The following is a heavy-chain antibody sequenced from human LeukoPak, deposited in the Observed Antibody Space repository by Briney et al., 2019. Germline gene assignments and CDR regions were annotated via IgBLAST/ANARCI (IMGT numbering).Heavy chain of an antibody. CDR1: GGSISSYY. J-gene: IGHJ3*02. CDR3: ARAGGTAMGTMQKDAFDI. V-gene: IGHV4-59*01. CDR2: IYYSGST. Sequence: PSETLSLTCTVSGGSISSYYWSWLRQPPGKGLEWIGYIYYSGSTNYNPSLKSRVTISVDTSKNQFSLKLSSVTAADTAVYCCARAGGTAMGTMQKDAFDIWGQGTMVTVSS. D-gene: IGHD5-18*01.